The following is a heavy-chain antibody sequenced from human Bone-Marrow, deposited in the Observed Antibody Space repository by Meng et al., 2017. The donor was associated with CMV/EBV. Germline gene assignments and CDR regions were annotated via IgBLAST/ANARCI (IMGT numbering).Heavy chain of an antibody. J-gene: IGHJ4*02. D-gene: IGHD3-22*01. CDR3: AYEGYYDSSGYSGWVDY. Sequence: GESLKISCAASGFTFSSYEMNWVRQAPGKGLEWVSYISSSGSTIYYADSVKGRFTIPRDNAKNSLYLQMNSLRAEDTAVYYCAYEGYYDSSGYSGWVDYWGQGTLVTVSS. CDR2: ISSSGSTI. V-gene: IGHV3-48*03. CDR1: GFTFSSYE.